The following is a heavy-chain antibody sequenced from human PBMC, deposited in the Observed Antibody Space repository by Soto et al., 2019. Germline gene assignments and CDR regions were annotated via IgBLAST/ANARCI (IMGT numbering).Heavy chain of an antibody. CDR3: AQFPFYGYNPYLDD. Sequence: PSETLSLTCDVSGGSISTGGWWSWVRQPPGKGLEWIGQISQSGTTNYNPSLESRVTISMDKSKNQFSLHLTAVTAADTAVYFCAQFPFYGYNPYLDDWGPGTLVTVSS. CDR1: GGSISTGGW. CDR2: ISQSGTT. J-gene: IGHJ4*02. V-gene: IGHV4-4*02. D-gene: IGHD3-10*01.